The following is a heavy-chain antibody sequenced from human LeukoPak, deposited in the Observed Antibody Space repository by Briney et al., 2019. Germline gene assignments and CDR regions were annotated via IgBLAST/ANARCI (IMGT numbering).Heavy chain of an antibody. D-gene: IGHD4-17*01. Sequence: GGSLRLSCAASGFTVSSNYMSWVRQAPGKGLEWVSAISGSGGSTYYADSVKGRFTISRDNAKSSLYLQMNSLRAEDTAVYYCARDPSTVTTGYYWGQGTLVTVFS. CDR2: ISGSGGST. J-gene: IGHJ4*02. CDR1: GFTVSSNY. CDR3: ARDPSTVTTGYY. V-gene: IGHV3-23*01.